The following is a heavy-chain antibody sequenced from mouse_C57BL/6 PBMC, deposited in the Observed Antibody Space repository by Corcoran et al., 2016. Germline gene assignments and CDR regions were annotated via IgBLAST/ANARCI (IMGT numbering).Heavy chain of an antibody. V-gene: IGHV3-6*01. CDR1: GYSITSGYY. J-gene: IGHJ3*01. Sequence: DVQLQESGPGLVKPSQSLSLTCSVTGYSITSGYYWNWIRQFPGNKLEWMGYISYDGSNNYNPSLKNRISITRDTSKNQFFLKLNSVTTEDTATYYCASPYDGYYASFAYWGQGTLVTVSA. CDR2: ISYDGSN. D-gene: IGHD2-3*01. CDR3: ASPYDGYYASFAY.